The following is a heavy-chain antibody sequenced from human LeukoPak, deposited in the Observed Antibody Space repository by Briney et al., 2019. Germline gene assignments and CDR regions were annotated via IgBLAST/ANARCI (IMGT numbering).Heavy chain of an antibody. D-gene: IGHD3-22*01. J-gene: IGHJ4*02. CDR1: GFTFSSYA. CDR3: AKGWDYYDSSPFDY. CDR2: ISGSGGST. V-gene: IGHV3-23*01. Sequence: GSLRLSCAASGFTFSSYAMSWGRPAPGKGPEWGSGISGSGGSTYYADSVKGRFTISRDNSKNTLYLQMNSLRAEDTAVYYCAKGWDYYDSSPFDYWGQGTLVTVSS.